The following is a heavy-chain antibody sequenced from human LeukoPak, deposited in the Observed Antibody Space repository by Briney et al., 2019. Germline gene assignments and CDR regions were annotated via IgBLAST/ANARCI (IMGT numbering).Heavy chain of an antibody. CDR1: GFTFSSYG. CDR2: ISYDGCNK. J-gene: IGHJ4*02. D-gene: IGHD3-22*01. CDR3: AKRGYYYDSSGYYSRTYFDY. Sequence: PGRSVRLSCVVSGFTFSSYGMHWVRQAPGKGLGWVAVISYDGCNKYYADSVKGRFTISRDNYKNTLYLQMNSLRAEDTAVYYCAKRGYYYDSSGYYSRTYFDYWGQGTLVIVSS. V-gene: IGHV3-30*18.